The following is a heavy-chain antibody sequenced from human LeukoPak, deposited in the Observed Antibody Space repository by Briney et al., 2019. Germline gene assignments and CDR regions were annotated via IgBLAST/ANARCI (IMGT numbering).Heavy chain of an antibody. D-gene: IGHD3-22*01. Sequence: GGSLRPSCAASGFTFSSYAMHWVRQAPGKGLEWVAVISYDGSNKYYADSVKGRFTISRDNSKNTLYLQMNSLRAEDTAVYYCATHYYDSSGYYPPDYWGQGTLVTVSS. CDR3: ATHYYDSSGYYPPDY. CDR2: ISYDGSNK. CDR1: GFTFSSYA. J-gene: IGHJ4*02. V-gene: IGHV3-30-3*01.